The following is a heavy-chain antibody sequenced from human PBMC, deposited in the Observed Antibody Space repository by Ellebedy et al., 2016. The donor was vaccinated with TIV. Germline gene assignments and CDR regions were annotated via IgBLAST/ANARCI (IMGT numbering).Heavy chain of an antibody. CDR3: AKAKTAWELLPLFDY. Sequence: GGSLRLSCAASGFTFSSYWMSWVRQAPGKGLEWVANIKQDGSEKYYVDSVKGRFTISRDNAKNSLYLQMNSLRAEDMALYYCAKAKTAWELLPLFDYWGQGTLVTVSS. D-gene: IGHD1-26*01. J-gene: IGHJ4*02. CDR2: IKQDGSEK. CDR1: GFTFSSYW. V-gene: IGHV3-7*03.